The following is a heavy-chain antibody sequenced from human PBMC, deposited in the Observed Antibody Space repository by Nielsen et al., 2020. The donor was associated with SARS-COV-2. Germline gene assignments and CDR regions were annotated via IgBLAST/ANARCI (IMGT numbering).Heavy chain of an antibody. J-gene: IGHJ3*02. Sequence: SVKVSCKASGGTFSSYAISWVRQAPGQGLEWMGGIIPIFGTANYAQKLQGRVTMTTDTSTSTAYMELRSLRSDDTAVYYCARDPDDILTGLRAFDIWGQGTMVTVSS. D-gene: IGHD3-9*01. CDR2: IIPIFGTA. CDR1: GGTFSSYA. V-gene: IGHV1-69*05. CDR3: ARDPDDILTGLRAFDI.